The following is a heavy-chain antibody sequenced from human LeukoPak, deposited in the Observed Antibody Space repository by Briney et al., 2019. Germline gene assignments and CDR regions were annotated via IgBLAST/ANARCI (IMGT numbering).Heavy chain of an antibody. V-gene: IGHV3-15*01. CDR1: GFAFTNAW. J-gene: IGHJ4*02. D-gene: IGHD3-16*01. CDR3: ARVARVWGFDY. Sequence: GGSLRLSCAASGFAFTNAWLTWVRQAPGKGLEWVGRIKTKADGGTTDYAAPVKGRFTISRGDSKHTLYLQMNSLRAEDTAVYYCARVARVWGFDYWGQGTLVTVSS. CDR2: IKTKADGGTT.